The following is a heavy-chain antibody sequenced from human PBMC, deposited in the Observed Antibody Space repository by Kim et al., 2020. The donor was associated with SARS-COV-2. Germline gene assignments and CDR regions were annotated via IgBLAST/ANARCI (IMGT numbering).Heavy chain of an antibody. Sequence: SETLSLTCTVSGGSISSSSYYWGWIRQPPGKGLEWIGSIYYSGSTYYNPSLKSRVTISVDTSKNQFSLKLSSVTAADTAVYYCARHFAAHSTPPSYWGQGTLVTVSS. J-gene: IGHJ4*02. CDR1: GGSISSSSYY. V-gene: IGHV4-39*01. CDR3: ARHFAAHSTPPSY. D-gene: IGHD6-6*01. CDR2: IYYSGST.